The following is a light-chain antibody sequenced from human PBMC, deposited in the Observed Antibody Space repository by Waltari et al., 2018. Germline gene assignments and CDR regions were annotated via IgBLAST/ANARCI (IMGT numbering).Light chain of an antibody. CDR1: QSVNTW. CDR2: QAS. CDR3: QHYVRSPLT. Sequence: DIQMTQSPSTLSASVGDTVTITCRASQSVNTWLAWYQQKPGRAPKLLVSQASTLATGVPSRFGGSGSGTEFTLTISRLEPEDFAVYYCQHYVRSPLTFGPGTKVEIK. J-gene: IGKJ3*01. V-gene: IGKV1-5*03.